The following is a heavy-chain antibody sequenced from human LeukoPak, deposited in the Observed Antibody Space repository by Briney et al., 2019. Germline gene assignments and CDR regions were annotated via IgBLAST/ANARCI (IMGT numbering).Heavy chain of an antibody. CDR1: GGTFSSYA. D-gene: IGHD6-6*01. V-gene: IGHV1-69*01. Sequence: ASVKVSCKASGGTFSSYAISWVRQAPGQGLEWMGGIIPIFGTANYAQKFQGRVTITADESTSTAYMELSSLRSEDTAVYYCAREGRSSSHAFDIWGQGTMVTVSS. CDR3: AREGRSSSHAFDI. CDR2: IIPIFGTA. J-gene: IGHJ3*02.